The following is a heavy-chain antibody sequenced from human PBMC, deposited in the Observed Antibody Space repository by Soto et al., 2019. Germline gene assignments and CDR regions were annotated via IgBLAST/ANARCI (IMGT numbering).Heavy chain of an antibody. D-gene: IGHD2-15*01. CDR2: RGYDASKQ. J-gene: IGHJ4*02. V-gene: IGHV3-33*01. Sequence: LRLSCETPGFRFSVYGMHWVRQAPGKGLEGVAVRGYDASKQFYAASVEGRFTITRDNSKAILYLQMNSLRAEDTAVYYCAAWAEGATEVHWGQGTLVTVSS. CDR1: GFRFSVYG. CDR3: AAWAEGATEVH.